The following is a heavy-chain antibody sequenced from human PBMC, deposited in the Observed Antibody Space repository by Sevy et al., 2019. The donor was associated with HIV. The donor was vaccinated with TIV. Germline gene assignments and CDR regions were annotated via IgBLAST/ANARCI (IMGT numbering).Heavy chain of an antibody. V-gene: IGHV1-69*13. D-gene: IGHD3-22*01. CDR3: ASSYYESSGYSPLYYYGMDV. Sequence: ASVKVSCKASGGTFSNYAISWVRQAPGQRLEWMGGFNPVFDTANYAQKFQGRVTLTADGSTSTAYMELSSLRSEDTAVYYCASSYYESSGYSPLYYYGMDVWGQGTTVTVSS. CDR2: FNPVFDTA. J-gene: IGHJ6*02. CDR1: GGTFSNYA.